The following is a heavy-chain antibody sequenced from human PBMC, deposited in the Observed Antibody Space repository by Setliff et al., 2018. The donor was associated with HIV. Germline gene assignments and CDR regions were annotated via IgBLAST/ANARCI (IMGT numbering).Heavy chain of an antibody. CDR1: GFTFSDYY. Sequence: GGSLRLSCAASGFTFSDYYMIWIRQAPGKGLEWVSSISSSGSTIYYADSVKGRFTVSRDNSRSTLYLQMNNLRAEDTAVYHCAKSALLWFGTSNWFDSWGQGTLVTVSS. CDR2: ISSSGSTI. D-gene: IGHD3-10*01. CDR3: AKSALLWFGTSNWFDS. V-gene: IGHV3-11*01. J-gene: IGHJ5*01.